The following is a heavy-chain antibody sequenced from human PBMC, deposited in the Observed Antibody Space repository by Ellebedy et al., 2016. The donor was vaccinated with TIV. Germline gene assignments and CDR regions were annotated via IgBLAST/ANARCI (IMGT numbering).Heavy chain of an antibody. D-gene: IGHD4-23*01. Sequence: GESLKISCAASGFTVSTRYMSWVRQAPGKGLEWVSVLYSDGTTYYADFVKGRFTISRQNSKNTLYLQMNSLRPDDTAVYHCTRGLYGGNSDVFDVWGQGTTVTVSS. CDR2: LYSDGTT. CDR3: TRGLYGGNSDVFDV. CDR1: GFTVSTRY. V-gene: IGHV3-53*04. J-gene: IGHJ3*01.